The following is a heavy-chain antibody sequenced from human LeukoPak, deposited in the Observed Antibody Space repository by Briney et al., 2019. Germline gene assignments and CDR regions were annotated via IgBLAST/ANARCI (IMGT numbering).Heavy chain of an antibody. J-gene: IGHJ4*02. Sequence: SQTLSLTCAISGDSVFSNSATWTWIRQSPSRGLEWLGRTYYRSKWYNEYAESVKSRITISPDTSKNQFSLQLNSVTPEDTAVYYCARGSSSSSWYFDYWGQGTVVTVSS. CDR1: GDSVFSNSAT. D-gene: IGHD6-13*01. CDR3: ARGSSSSSWYFDY. CDR2: TYYRSKWYN. V-gene: IGHV6-1*01.